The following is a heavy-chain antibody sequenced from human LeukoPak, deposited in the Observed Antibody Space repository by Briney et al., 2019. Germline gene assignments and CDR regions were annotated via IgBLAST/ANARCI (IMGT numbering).Heavy chain of an antibody. CDR2: MNPNSANT. D-gene: IGHD3-22*01. CDR3: ARGGPYDSSGHLDW. V-gene: IGHV1-8*01. J-gene: IGHJ4*02. Sequence: ASVKVSCKPSGYTFTSYDINWVRQATGQGLEWMGWMNPNSANTGYAQKFQGRVTMTRNTAITTAYMELSSLTSEDTAVYYCARGGPYDSSGHLDWWGQGTLVTVSS. CDR1: GYTFTSYD.